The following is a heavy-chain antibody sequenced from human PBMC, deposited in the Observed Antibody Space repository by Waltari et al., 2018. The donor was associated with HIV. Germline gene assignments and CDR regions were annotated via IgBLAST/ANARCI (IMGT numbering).Heavy chain of an antibody. Sequence: QLQLKESGPGLVKPSETLPLTCTASGGSIRGYSNCWGWIRQPPGKGLEWIGSIFYSGSTYYNPSLNSRVTISVDTSKNQFSLKLSSVTAADTAVYYCARHVGSFYRSSSDLGFDYWGQGTLVTVSS. CDR1: GGSIRGYSNC. CDR2: IFYSGST. V-gene: IGHV4-39*01. J-gene: IGHJ4*02. CDR3: ARHVGSFYRSSSDLGFDY. D-gene: IGHD6-6*01.